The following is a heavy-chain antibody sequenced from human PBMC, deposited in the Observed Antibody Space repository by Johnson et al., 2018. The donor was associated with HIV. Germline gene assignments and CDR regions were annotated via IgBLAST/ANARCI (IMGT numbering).Heavy chain of an antibody. D-gene: IGHD6-6*01. CDR2: ISYDAKNK. V-gene: IGHV3-30*03. Sequence: QVQLVESGGGLVQPGGSLRLSCAASGFTVSSNYMSWVRQAPGKGLEWVAVISYDAKNKYYADSVKGRFTISRDNSKNTLYLQMNSLRAEDTAVYYCATLKGPRLHIAARRPDAFDIWGQGTMVTVSS. J-gene: IGHJ3*02. CDR1: GFTVSSNY. CDR3: ATLKGPRLHIAARRPDAFDI.